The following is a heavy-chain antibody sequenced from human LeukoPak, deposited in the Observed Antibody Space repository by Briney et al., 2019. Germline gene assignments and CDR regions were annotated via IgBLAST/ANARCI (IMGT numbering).Heavy chain of an antibody. J-gene: IGHJ6*02. CDR1: GFTLSSYS. D-gene: IGHD5-12*01. CDR2: IYSGGST. CDR3: ARSLVATIRKHYYYYGMDV. Sequence: PGGSLRLSCAASGFTLSSYSMSWVRQAPGKGLEWVSVIYSGGSTYYADSVKGRFTISRHNSKNTLYLQMNSLRAEDTAVYYCARSLVATIRKHYYYYGMDVWGQGTTVTVSS. V-gene: IGHV3-53*04.